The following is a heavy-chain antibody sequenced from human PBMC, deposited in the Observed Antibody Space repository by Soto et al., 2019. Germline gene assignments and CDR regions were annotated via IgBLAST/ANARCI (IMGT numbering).Heavy chain of an antibody. D-gene: IGHD6-6*01. CDR2: INAGNGNT. CDR1: GYTFTSYA. Sequence: ASVKVSCKASGYTFTSYAMHWVRQAPGQRLEWMGWINAGNGNTKYSQKFQGRATITRDTSASTAYMELSSLRSEDTAVYYCARDRSIAARISSAGGMDVWGQGTTVNVT. CDR3: ARDRSIAARISSAGGMDV. J-gene: IGHJ6*02. V-gene: IGHV1-3*01.